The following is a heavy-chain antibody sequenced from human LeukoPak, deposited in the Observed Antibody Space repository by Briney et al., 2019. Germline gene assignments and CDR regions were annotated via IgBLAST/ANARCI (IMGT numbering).Heavy chain of an antibody. D-gene: IGHD1-14*01. Sequence: GGSLRLSCAASGFAFSSYAMSWVRQAPGRGLKWVSAISGSGGSTYYADSVKGRFTISRDNSKNTLYLQMNSLRAEDTAVYYCAARPADGRGIILPFDYWGQGTLVTVSS. J-gene: IGHJ4*02. CDR1: GFAFSSYA. V-gene: IGHV3-23*01. CDR2: ISGSGGST. CDR3: AARPADGRGIILPFDY.